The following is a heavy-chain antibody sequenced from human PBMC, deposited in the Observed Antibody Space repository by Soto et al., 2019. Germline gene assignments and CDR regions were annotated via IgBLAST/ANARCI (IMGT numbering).Heavy chain of an antibody. Sequence: QVQLVESGGGVVQPGRSLRLSCAASGFTFSTYGMHWVRQAPGKGLEWVAVIWYDGRNKYYADSVKGRFTISRDNSKNTLYLQMHSLRAEDTAVYYCASLYCGGGDCPSRYWGQGTLVTVSS. CDR1: GFTFSTYG. D-gene: IGHD2-21*01. J-gene: IGHJ4*02. CDR2: IWYDGRNK. CDR3: ASLYCGGGDCPSRY. V-gene: IGHV3-33*01.